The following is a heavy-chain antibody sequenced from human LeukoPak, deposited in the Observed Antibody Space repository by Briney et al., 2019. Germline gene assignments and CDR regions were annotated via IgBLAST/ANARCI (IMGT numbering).Heavy chain of an antibody. V-gene: IGHV3-48*03. J-gene: IGHJ6*03. D-gene: IGHD1-1*01. CDR3: ARVVTVAWSERRPGYYYMDV. CDR1: GFTLSSYE. Sequence: GGSLRLSCAASGFTLSSYEMNWVRQAPGKGLEWVSYISSRGTTIYYADSVKGRFTISRDNAKNSLYLQMNSLRADDTAVYYCARVVTVAWSERRPGYYYMDVWGKGTTVTVSS. CDR2: ISSRGTTI.